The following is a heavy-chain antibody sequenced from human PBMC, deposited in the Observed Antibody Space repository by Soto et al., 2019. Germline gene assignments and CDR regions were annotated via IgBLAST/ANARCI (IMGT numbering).Heavy chain of an antibody. D-gene: IGHD3-22*01. V-gene: IGHV3-15*07. CDR1: GFTFSNAR. CDR3: TTGLSNGYYNFDY. CDR2: IKGEADGGTT. J-gene: IGHJ4*02. Sequence: PGGSLRLSCAAPGFTFSNARMNWVPPAPGKGLEWVGRIKGEADGGTTDYAAPRKGRITISRDHSKDTLYLQMNSLKTEDTAVYYCTTGLSNGYYNFDYWGQGTPVTVSS.